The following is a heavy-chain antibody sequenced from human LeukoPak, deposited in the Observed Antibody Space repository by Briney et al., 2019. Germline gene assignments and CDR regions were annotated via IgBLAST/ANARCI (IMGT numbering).Heavy chain of an antibody. CDR1: GGSFSGYY. J-gene: IGHJ5*02. D-gene: IGHD6-13*01. V-gene: IGHV4-59*01. CDR2: IYYSGST. Sequence: SETLSLTCAVYGGSFSGYYWSWIRQPPGKGLEWIGYIYYSGSTNYNPSLKSRVTISVDTSKNQFSLKLSSVTAADTAVYYCARLHGSSWYLGMDWFDPWGQGTLVTVSS. CDR3: ARLHGSSWYLGMDWFDP.